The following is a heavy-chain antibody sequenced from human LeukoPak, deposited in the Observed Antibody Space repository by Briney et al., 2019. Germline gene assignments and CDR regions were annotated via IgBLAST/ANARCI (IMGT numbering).Heavy chain of an antibody. CDR2: INHSGST. J-gene: IGHJ4*02. Sequence: SETLSLTCAVYGGSFSGYYWSWIRQPPGKGLEWIGEINHSGSTNYNPSLKSRVTISVDTSKNQFSLKLSSVTAADTAVYYCARGRSGWYSIDYWGQGTLVTVSS. D-gene: IGHD6-19*01. CDR1: GGSFSGYY. CDR3: ARGRSGWYSIDY. V-gene: IGHV4-34*01.